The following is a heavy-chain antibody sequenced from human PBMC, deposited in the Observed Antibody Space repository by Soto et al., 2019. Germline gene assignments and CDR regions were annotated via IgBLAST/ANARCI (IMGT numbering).Heavy chain of an antibody. CDR2: ISSTSNTI. V-gene: IGHV3-48*01. CDR1: GFTFSTYS. J-gene: IGHJ4*02. CDR3: ARDRGCSGGICYRDLGY. Sequence: GGSLRLSCAASGFTFSTYSMSWVRQAPGKGLEWVSYISSTSNTIYYTDSVKGRFTISRDNAKNSLYLHMNSLSAEDTAVYYCARDRGCSGGICYRDLGYWGEGTLVTVSP. D-gene: IGHD2-15*01.